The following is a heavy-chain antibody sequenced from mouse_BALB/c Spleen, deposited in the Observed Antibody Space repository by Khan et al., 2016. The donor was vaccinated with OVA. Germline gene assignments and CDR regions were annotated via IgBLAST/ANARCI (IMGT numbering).Heavy chain of an antibody. V-gene: IGHV3-2*02. D-gene: IGHD1-2*01. CDR3: ARTARIKY. CDR1: GYSITSGYG. J-gene: IGHJ2*01. Sequence: EVQLQESGPGLVKPSQSLSLTCTVTGYSITSGYGWNWIRQFPGNQLEWMGYISYSGSTNYNPSLKSRTPITRDTSKNQFFLQLNSMTTEDTATYYCARTARIKYWGQGTTLTVSS. CDR2: ISYSGST.